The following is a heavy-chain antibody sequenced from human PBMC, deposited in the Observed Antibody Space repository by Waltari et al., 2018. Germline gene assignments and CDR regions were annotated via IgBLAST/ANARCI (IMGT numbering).Heavy chain of an antibody. CDR3: ARSIAAAGGDAFDI. V-gene: IGHV4-4*09. J-gene: IGHJ3*02. D-gene: IGHD6-13*01. CDR1: GGSISSYY. CDR2: IYTSGRT. Sequence: QVQLQESGPGLVKPSETLSLTCTVSGGSISSYYWSWIRQPPGKGLEWIGYIYTSGRTNYNPSLKSRVTISVDTSKNQFSLKLSSVTAADTAVYYCARSIAAAGGDAFDIWGQGTMVTVSS.